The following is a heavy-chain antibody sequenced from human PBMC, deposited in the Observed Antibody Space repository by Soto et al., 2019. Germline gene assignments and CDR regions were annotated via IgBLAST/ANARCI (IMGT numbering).Heavy chain of an antibody. CDR3: ASLNSWSSGDGRIDV. CDR2: IMPLYAKP. J-gene: IGHJ6*02. D-gene: IGHD1-20*01. CDR1: GGNFNTYT. Sequence: QVQLVQSGAEVNKPGSSVKVSCKASGGNFNTYTISWVRQVPGQGLEWMGGIMPLYAKPTYAQTFQVRLMIAADEHTNTDYMEFSSLRTEDPALYYCASLNSWSSGDGRIDVWGRGTAVSVSS. V-gene: IGHV1-69*01.